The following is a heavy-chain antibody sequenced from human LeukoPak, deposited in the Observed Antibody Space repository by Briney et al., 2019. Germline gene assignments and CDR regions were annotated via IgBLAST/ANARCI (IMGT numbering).Heavy chain of an antibody. J-gene: IGHJ5*02. D-gene: IGHD3-3*01. Sequence: GGSLRLSCAASGFTFSSYSMNWVRQAPGKGLEWVSSISSSSSYIYYADSVKGRFTISRDNAKNSLYLQMNSLRAEDTAVYYCARGGLYYDFWSGYYTESWFDPWGQGTLVTVSS. CDR1: GFTFSSYS. CDR3: ARGGLYYDFWSGYYTESWFDP. CDR2: ISSSSSYI. V-gene: IGHV3-21*01.